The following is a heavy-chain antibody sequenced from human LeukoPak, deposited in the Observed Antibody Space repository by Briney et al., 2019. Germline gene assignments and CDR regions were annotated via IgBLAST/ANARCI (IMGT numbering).Heavy chain of an antibody. V-gene: IGHV4-59*01. CDR2: VFYSGYT. CDR1: GVSIRSNY. Sequence: PSETLSLTCTVSGVSIRSNYWSWIRQPPGKGLEWIGYVFYSGYTTYNPSLKSRVTISVDTSKNQFSLKLRFVTAADTAVYYCAADTAMVTGYFDLWGRGTLVTVSS. CDR3: AADTAMVTGYFDL. J-gene: IGHJ2*01. D-gene: IGHD5-18*01.